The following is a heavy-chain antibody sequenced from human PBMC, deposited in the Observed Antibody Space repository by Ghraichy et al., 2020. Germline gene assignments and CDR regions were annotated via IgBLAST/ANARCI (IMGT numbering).Heavy chain of an antibody. V-gene: IGHV4-34*01. D-gene: IGHD2-2*02. CDR1: GGSFSGYY. J-gene: IGHJ6*02. CDR3: ARGDRSDQLLYGYYYYYGMDV. CDR2: INHSGST. Sequence: SQTLSLTCAVYGGSFSGYYWSWIRQPPGKGLEWIGEINHSGSTNYNPSLKSRVTISVDTSKNQFSLKLSSVTAADTAVYYCARGDRSDQLLYGYYYYYGMDVWGQGTTVTVSS.